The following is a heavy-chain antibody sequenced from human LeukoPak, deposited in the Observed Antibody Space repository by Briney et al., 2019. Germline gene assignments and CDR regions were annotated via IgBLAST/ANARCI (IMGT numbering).Heavy chain of an antibody. CDR1: GYTFTSYG. CDR2: INPDNGYT. D-gene: IGHD6-6*01. Sequence: VASVKVSCKASGYTFTSYGVNWVRQAPGQGLEWMGWINPDNGYTNYAQKPQGRVTMTTDTSTSTAYMELRNLRSDDTAMYYCARKLDNDYWGQGTLVTVSS. CDR3: ARKLDNDY. V-gene: IGHV1-18*01. J-gene: IGHJ4*02.